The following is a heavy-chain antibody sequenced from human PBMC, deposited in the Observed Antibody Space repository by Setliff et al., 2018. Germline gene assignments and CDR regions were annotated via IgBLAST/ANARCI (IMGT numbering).Heavy chain of an antibody. CDR1: DYSITGNYY. J-gene: IGHJ4*02. Sequence: SETLSLTCAVSDYSITGNYYWGWIRQPPGKGLEWIGSIFHTGSTYYNPSLRSRVTISVDTSKNQFSLKLSSVTAADTAVYYCARVSCGSSSCAYFDSWGQGTPVTVSS. D-gene: IGHD2-2*01. CDR3: ARVSCGSSSCAYFDS. V-gene: IGHV4-38-2*01. CDR2: IFHTGST.